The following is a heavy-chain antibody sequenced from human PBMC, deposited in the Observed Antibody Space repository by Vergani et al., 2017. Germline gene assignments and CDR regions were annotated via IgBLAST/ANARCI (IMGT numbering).Heavy chain of an antibody. D-gene: IGHD3-3*01. Sequence: QLQLQESGPGLVKPSETLSLTCTVSGGSISSSSYYWGWIRQPPGKGLEWIGSIYYSGSTYYNPSLKSRVTISVDTSKNQFSLKLSSVTAADTAVYYCARQPPGDFWSGFMDVWGQGTTVTVSS. CDR3: ARQPPGDFWSGFMDV. J-gene: IGHJ6*02. CDR1: GGSISSSSYY. V-gene: IGHV4-39*01. CDR2: IYYSGST.